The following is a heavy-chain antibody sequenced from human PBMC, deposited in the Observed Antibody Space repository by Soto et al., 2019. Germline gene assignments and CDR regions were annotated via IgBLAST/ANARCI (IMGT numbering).Heavy chain of an antibody. CDR3: ARDLRGSPDY. J-gene: IGHJ4*02. V-gene: IGHV4-31*03. CDR2: IYYSGNT. D-gene: IGHD1-26*01. CDR1: GGSISSGGYY. Sequence: SETLSLTCTVSGGSISSGGYYWSWIRQHPGKGLEWIGYIYYSGNTYYNPSLKSRVTLSVDNAKNTLYLQMNSLRVDDTAVYYCARDLRGSPDYWGQGTVVTVSS.